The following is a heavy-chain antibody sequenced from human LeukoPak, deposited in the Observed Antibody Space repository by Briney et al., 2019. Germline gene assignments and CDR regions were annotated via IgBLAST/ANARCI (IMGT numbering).Heavy chain of an antibody. J-gene: IGHJ5*02. CDR3: ARVMRVWGVTPAHNWFDP. CDR2: IYHSGST. Sequence: SETLSLTCAVSGGSISSGGYSWSWIRQPPGKGLEWIGYIYHSGSTYYNPSLKRRVPTSVDRPKNQFSLKVSSVTAADTGVYYCARVMRVWGVTPAHNWFDPWGQGTLVTVSS. V-gene: IGHV4-30-2*01. CDR1: GGSISSGGYS. D-gene: IGHD3-10*01.